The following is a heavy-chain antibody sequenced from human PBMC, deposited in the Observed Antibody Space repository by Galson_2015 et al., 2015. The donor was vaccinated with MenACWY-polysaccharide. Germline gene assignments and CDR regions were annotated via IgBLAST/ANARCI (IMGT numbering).Heavy chain of an antibody. Sequence: SLRLSCATSGFTFDDYAVHWVRQVPGKGLEWVSGISWNSGRKEYAESVEGRFVISRDNAKKSLYLQMNSLRIEDTALYYCVKARGGYVVTAYFDYWGQGTLVTVSS. J-gene: IGHJ4*02. V-gene: IGHV3-9*01. CDR1: GFTFDDYA. CDR3: VKARGGYVVTAYFDY. D-gene: IGHD2-21*02. CDR2: ISWNSGRK.